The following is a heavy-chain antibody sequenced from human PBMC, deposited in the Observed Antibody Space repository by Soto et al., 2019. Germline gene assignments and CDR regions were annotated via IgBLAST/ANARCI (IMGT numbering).Heavy chain of an antibody. D-gene: IGHD6-13*01. CDR2: IMPIFGRA. CDR1: GGTFSNYA. V-gene: IGHV1-69*05. J-gene: IGHJ6*02. Sequence: ASVKVSCKASGGTFSNYAFSWVRQAPGQGLEWLGGIMPIFGRADYAQKFQGRVTVTRNDSISTAHMELSSLRSEDTAVYYCARPLAAAGYYYCYGMDVWGQGTTVTVSS. CDR3: ARPLAAAGYYYCYGMDV.